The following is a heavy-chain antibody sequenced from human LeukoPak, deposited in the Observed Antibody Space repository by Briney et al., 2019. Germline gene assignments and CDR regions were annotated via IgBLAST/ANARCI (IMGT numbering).Heavy chain of an antibody. Sequence: PGGCLRLSCVASGITFSDYAMHWVRQAPGQGLEWVAAISSDGGNEHYADSVEGRFTISRDNSKNTLFLQVDSLRTEDRAVYYCARNDYGDYYFDYWGQGTLVTVSS. D-gene: IGHD4-17*01. J-gene: IGHJ4*02. CDR3: ARNDYGDYYFDY. CDR1: GITFSDYA. CDR2: ISSDGGNE. V-gene: IGHV3-30*04.